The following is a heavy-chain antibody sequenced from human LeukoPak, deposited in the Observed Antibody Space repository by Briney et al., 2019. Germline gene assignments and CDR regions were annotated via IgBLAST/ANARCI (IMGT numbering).Heavy chain of an antibody. J-gene: IGHJ4*02. CDR1: GGSISSGGYH. V-gene: IGHV4-31*03. CDR3: ASVDLRAAYFDY. Sequence: PSETLSLTCTVSGGSISSGGYHWSWIRQHPGKGLEWIGYIYYSGSTYYNPSLKSRVTISVDTSKNQFSLKLSSVTAADTAVYYCASVDLRAAYFDYWGQGTLVTVSS. D-gene: IGHD5-12*01. CDR2: IYYSGST.